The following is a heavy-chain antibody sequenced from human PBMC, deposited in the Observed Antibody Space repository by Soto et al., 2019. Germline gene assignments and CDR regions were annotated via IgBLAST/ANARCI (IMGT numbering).Heavy chain of an antibody. CDR2: IYYSGST. V-gene: IGHV4-39*01. Sequence: SETLSLTCTVSGGSISSISYYWGWIRQPPGKGLEWIGSIYYSGSTYYNPSLKSRVTISVDTSKNQFSLKLSSVTAADTAVYYCARRTYGDNWFDPWGQGTLVTVSS. D-gene: IGHD3-16*01. CDR3: ARRTYGDNWFDP. J-gene: IGHJ5*02. CDR1: GGSISSISYY.